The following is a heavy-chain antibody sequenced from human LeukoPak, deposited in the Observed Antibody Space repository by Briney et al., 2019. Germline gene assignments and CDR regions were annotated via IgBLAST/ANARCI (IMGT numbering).Heavy chain of an antibody. CDR1: GGSISSSSYY. V-gene: IGHV4-39*02. Sequence: SETLSLTCTVSGGSISSSSYYWGWIRQPPGKGLEWIGSIYYSGSTYYNPSLKSRVTISVDTSKNQFSLKLSSVTAADTAVYYCARDITIFGGYSAQGPIWGQGTMVTVSS. J-gene: IGHJ3*02. D-gene: IGHD3-3*01. CDR3: ARDITIFGGYSAQGPI. CDR2: IYYSGST.